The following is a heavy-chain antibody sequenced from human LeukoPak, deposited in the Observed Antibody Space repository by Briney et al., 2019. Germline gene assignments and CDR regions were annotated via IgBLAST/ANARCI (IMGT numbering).Heavy chain of an antibody. CDR2: IYYSGTT. CDR1: GGSISGSSYY. J-gene: IGHJ4*02. Sequence: SETLSPTCTVSGGSISGSSYYWGWIRQPPGKGLEWIGTIYYSGTTYYNPSLKSRVTISVDTSKNQFSLKLSSVTAADTAVYYCARDLGCSGGSCYQPYFDYWGQGTLVTVSS. D-gene: IGHD2-15*01. CDR3: ARDLGCSGGSCYQPYFDY. V-gene: IGHV4-39*02.